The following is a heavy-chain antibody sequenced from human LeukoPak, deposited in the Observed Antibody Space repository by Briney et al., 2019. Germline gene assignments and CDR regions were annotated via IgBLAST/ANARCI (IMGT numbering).Heavy chain of an antibody. V-gene: IGHV1-18*01. CDR1: GYTFKSYG. CDR3: ARGTNYYDSSGYVGEFDY. Sequence: ASVKVSCKASGYTFKSYGISWVRQAPGQGLEWMGWISAYNGNTNYAQKLQGRVTMTTDTSTSTAYMELRSLRSDDTAVYYCARGTNYYDSSGYVGEFDYWGQGTLVTVSS. CDR2: ISAYNGNT. D-gene: IGHD3-22*01. J-gene: IGHJ4*02.